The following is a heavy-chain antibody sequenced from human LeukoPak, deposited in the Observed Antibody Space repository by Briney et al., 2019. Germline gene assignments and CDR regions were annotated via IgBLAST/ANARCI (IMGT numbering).Heavy chain of an antibody. V-gene: IGHV1-69*13. J-gene: IGHJ6*03. CDR1: GGTFSCSA. D-gene: IGHD6-6*01. CDR2: IIPIFGAT. Sequence: ASVKVSCKASGGTFSCSAFNWVRQAPGQGLEWMGGIIPIFGATNYAQKFQGRVTITADESTSTAYMELSSLGSEDTAVYYCARAIAGRPKRGYYYYMDVWGKGTTVTVSS. CDR3: ARAIAGRPKRGYYYYMDV.